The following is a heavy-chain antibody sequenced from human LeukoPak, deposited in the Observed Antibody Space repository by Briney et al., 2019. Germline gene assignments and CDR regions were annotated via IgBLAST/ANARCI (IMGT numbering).Heavy chain of an antibody. CDR1: GFTFSSYA. V-gene: IGHV3-23*01. CDR2: ISGSGGST. CDR3: AKTPNLQWISGYDFEYFDY. Sequence: GGSLRLSCAASGFTFSSYAMSWVRQAPGKGLEWVSAISGSGGSTYYADSVKGRFTISRDNSKNTLYLQMNSLRAEDMAVYYCAKTPNLQWISGYDFEYFDYWGQGTLVTVSS. D-gene: IGHD5-12*01. J-gene: IGHJ4*02.